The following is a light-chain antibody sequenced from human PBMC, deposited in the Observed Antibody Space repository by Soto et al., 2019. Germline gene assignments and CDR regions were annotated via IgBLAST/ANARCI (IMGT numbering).Light chain of an antibody. CDR2: DAS. CDR3: QQFNSYPLS. V-gene: IGKV1-13*02. CDR1: QGISSA. Sequence: AIQLTQSPSSLSASVGDRVTITCRASQGISSALAWYQQKPGKAPKLLIYDASSLESGVPSRFSVSGSGTDCTLPISSLQHEDFATYYCQQFNSYPLSFGQGTKLEIK. J-gene: IGKJ2*01.